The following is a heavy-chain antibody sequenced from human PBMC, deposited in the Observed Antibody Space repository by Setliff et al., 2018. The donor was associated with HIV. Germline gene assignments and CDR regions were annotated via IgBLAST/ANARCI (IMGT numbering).Heavy chain of an antibody. J-gene: IGHJ4*02. Sequence: RLSCAASGFTFSSYAMSWVRQAPGRGLEWVSAISGSGGSTYYADSVKGRFTISRDNSKNTLYLQMNSLRAEDTAAYYCAKAKSSRMGPPFTDLDYWGQGTQVTVSS. CDR1: GFTFSSYA. CDR3: AKAKSSRMGPPFTDLDY. D-gene: IGHD2-8*01. CDR2: ISGSGGST. V-gene: IGHV3-23*01.